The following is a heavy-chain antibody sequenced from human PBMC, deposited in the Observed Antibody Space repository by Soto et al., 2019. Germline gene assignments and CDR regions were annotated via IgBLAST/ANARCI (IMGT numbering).Heavy chain of an antibody. J-gene: IGHJ4*02. Sequence: SLRLCCAASXFTFSDRYMDWVRRAPGKGLEWVGRTKNKANSYTTEYAASVKGRFTISRDDSRNSVYLQMNSLKTDDTAVYYCTIEGAYPGPDFDYWGQGTLVTVSS. CDR1: XFTFSDRY. V-gene: IGHV3-72*01. CDR2: TKNKANSYTT. D-gene: IGHD3-16*01. CDR3: TIEGAYPGPDFDY.